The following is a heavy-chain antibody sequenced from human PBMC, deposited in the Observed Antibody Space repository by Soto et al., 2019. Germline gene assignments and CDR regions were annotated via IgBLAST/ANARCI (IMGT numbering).Heavy chain of an antibody. J-gene: IGHJ3*02. D-gene: IGHD3-10*01. V-gene: IGHV1-69*02. CDR3: AMVRGDFAFDI. CDR2: IIPILGIA. Sequence: QVQLVQSGAEVKKPGSSVKVSCKASGGTFSSYTISWVRQAPGQGLEWMGRIIPILGIANYAQKFQGRVTITADKSTSTAYMALSSLRSEDTAVYYCAMVRGDFAFDIWGQGTMVTVSS. CDR1: GGTFSSYT.